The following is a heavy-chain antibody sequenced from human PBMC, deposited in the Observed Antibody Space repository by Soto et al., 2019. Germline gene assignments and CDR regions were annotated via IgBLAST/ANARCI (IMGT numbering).Heavy chain of an antibody. CDR3: ARAIPDRSDGFAF. J-gene: IGHJ4*02. CDR2: INHSGST. CDR1: GGSFSGYY. Sequence: SETLSLTCAVYGGSFSGYYWSWIRQPPGKGLEWIGEINHSGSTNYNPSLKSRVTISVDTSKNQFSLKLSSVTAADTAVYYCARAIPDRSDGFAFWGQGTLVTVSS. V-gene: IGHV4-34*01. D-gene: IGHD2-2*01.